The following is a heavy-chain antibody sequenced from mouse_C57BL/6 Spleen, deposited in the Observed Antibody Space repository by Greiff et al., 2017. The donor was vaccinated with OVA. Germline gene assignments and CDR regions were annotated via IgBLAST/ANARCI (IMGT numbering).Heavy chain of an antibody. V-gene: IGHV1-82*01. D-gene: IGHD2-4*01. J-gene: IGHJ4*01. CDR2: IYPGDGDT. CDR1: GYAFSSSW. CDR3: AGYDYDGDYYYAMDY. Sequence: QVQLQQSGPELVKPGASVKISCKASGYAFSSSWMNWVKQRPGKGLEWIGRIYPGDGDTNYNGKFKGKATLTADKSSSTAYMQLSSLTSEDSAVYFCAGYDYDGDYYYAMDYWGQGTSVTVSS.